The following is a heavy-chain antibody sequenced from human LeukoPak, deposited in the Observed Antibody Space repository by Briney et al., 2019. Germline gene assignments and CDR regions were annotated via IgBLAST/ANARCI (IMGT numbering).Heavy chain of an antibody. CDR1: GFTFSSYA. D-gene: IGHD2-15*01. CDR2: ISGSGGST. CDR3: AIDCSPYYYYGMDV. J-gene: IGHJ6*02. Sequence: GGSLRLSCAASGFTFSSYAMSWVRQAPGKGLEWVSAISGSGGSTYYADSVKGRFTISRDNSKNTLYLQMNSLRAEDTAVYYCAIDCSPYYYYGMDVWGQGTTVTVSS. V-gene: IGHV3-23*01.